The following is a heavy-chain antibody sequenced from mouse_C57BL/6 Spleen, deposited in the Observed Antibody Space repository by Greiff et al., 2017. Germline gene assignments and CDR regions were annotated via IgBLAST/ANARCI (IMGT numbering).Heavy chain of an antibody. CDR2: INPNNGGT. Sequence: VQLKESGPELVKPGASVKIPCKASGYTFTDYNMDWVKQSHGKSLEWIGDINPNNGGTIYNQKFKGKATLTVDKSSSTAYMELRSLTSEDTAVYYCARNGQLRLRSYAMDYWGQGTSVTVSS. CDR3: ARNGQLRLRSYAMDY. J-gene: IGHJ4*01. D-gene: IGHD3-2*02. V-gene: IGHV1-18*01. CDR1: GYTFTDYN.